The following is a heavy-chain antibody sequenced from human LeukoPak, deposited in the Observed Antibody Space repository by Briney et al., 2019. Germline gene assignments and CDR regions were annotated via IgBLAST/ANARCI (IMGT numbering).Heavy chain of an antibody. CDR3: ARLRLSGYCSGTSCFNYYYYGMDV. CDR2: FYYTGST. J-gene: IGHJ6*02. Sequence: PSQTLSLTCTVSGGSISSSSYYWGWIRQPPGKGLEWIGSFYYTGSTYYNPSLKSRVTISVDTSKNQFSLKLSSVTAADTAVYYCARLRLSGYCSGTSCFNYYYYGMDVWGQGTTVTVSS. D-gene: IGHD2-2*01. CDR1: GGSISSSSYY. V-gene: IGHV4-39*01.